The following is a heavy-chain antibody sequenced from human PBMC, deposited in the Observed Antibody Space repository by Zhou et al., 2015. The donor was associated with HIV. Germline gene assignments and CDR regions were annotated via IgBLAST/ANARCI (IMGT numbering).Heavy chain of an antibody. CDR3: ARGDDREAVQPYYFDH. CDR1: GGTLSTYG. D-gene: IGHD1-1*01. CDR2: LIPIFGTP. Sequence: QVHLVQSGAEVRKTGSSVKVSCKASGGTLSTYGVNWVRQAPGQGLEWIGGLIPIFGTPNYAQKFQGRVTLTADTSTSTAYMEVSGLRSEDTAIYFCARGDDREAVQPYYFDHWGQGTLVTVS. V-gene: IGHV1-69*06. J-gene: IGHJ4*02.